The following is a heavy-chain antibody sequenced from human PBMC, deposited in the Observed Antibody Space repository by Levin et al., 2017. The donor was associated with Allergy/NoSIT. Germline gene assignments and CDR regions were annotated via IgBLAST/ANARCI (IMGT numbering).Heavy chain of an antibody. J-gene: IGHJ6*02. V-gene: IGHV4-59*01. CDR1: GASISSYH. D-gene: IGHD2-21*02. CDR3: AKDRVVTSSGTYYYYGMAV. Sequence: ETLSLTCIVSGASISSYHWSWIRQPPGKGLEWIGYIYYSGSTNYNPSLKSRVTMSVDTSRNQFSLTLNSVTAADTAVYYCAKDRVVTSSGTYYYYGMAVWGQGITVSVSS. CDR2: IYYSGST.